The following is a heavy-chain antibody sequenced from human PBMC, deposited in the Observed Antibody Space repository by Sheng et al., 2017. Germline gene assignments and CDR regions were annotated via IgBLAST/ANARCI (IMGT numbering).Heavy chain of an antibody. J-gene: IGHJ6*02. Sequence: QLQLQESGPGLVKPSETLSLTCTVSGGSISSSSYYWGWIRQPPGKGLEWIGSIYYSGSTYYNPSLKSRVTISVDTSKNQFSLKLSSVTAADTAVYYCARDLGRWELLKYYYYGMDVWGQGDHGSPSP. V-gene: IGHV4-39*07. CDR1: GGSISSSSYY. CDR3: ARDLGRWELLKYYYYGMDV. D-gene: IGHD1-26*01. CDR2: IYYSGST.